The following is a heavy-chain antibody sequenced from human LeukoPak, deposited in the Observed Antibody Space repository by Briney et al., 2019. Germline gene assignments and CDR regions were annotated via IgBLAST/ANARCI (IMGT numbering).Heavy chain of an antibody. V-gene: IGHV4-59*01. D-gene: IGHD3-10*01. Sequence: SETLSLTCTVSGGPISGYYWSWIRQPPGKGLEWIGYIYDSGSTNYNPSLKSRVTISVDTSKNQFSLKLNSVTAADTAVYYCARSYNSGSYYPFYFDFWGQGTLVTVSS. J-gene: IGHJ4*02. CDR1: GGPISGYY. CDR2: IYDSGST. CDR3: ARSYNSGSYYPFYFDF.